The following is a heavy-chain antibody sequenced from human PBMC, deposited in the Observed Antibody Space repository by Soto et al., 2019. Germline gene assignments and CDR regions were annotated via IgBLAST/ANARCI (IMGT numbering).Heavy chain of an antibody. CDR2: IYYSGRT. Sequence: QLQLQESGPGLVKPSETLSLTCTVSGGSISSSSYYWGWIRQPAGKGLEWIGSIYYSGRTYYNPSLKSRITIAVDTSKNQFSLKMRSVTAADTAVYYCSGILRFLEWAGYNWFYPWGQGSPITVS. CDR1: GGSISSSSYY. D-gene: IGHD3-3*01. J-gene: IGHJ5*02. CDR3: SGILRFLEWAGYNWFYP. V-gene: IGHV4-39*01.